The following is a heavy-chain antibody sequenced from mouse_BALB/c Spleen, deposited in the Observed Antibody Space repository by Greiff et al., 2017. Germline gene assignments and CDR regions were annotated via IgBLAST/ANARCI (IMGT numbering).Heavy chain of an antibody. CDR3: ARDCGSSYVYDAMDY. D-gene: IGHD1-1*01. CDR1: GYSITSGYY. Sequence: EVKLQESGPGLVKPSQSLSLTCSVTGYSITSGYYWNWIRQFPGNKLEWMGYISYDGSNNYNPSLKNRISITRDTSKNQFFLKLNSVTTEDTATYDCARDCGSSYVYDAMDYWGQGTSVTVSS. CDR2: ISYDGSN. J-gene: IGHJ4*01. V-gene: IGHV3-6*02.